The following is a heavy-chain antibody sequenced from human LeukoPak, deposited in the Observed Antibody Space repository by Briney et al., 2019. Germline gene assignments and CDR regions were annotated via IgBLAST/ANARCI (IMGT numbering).Heavy chain of an antibody. Sequence: AGGSLRLPCAVSGFTFSTKSMNWVRQAPGKGLEWVSVIYSGGSTYYADSVKGRFSISRDNSKNTLYLQMISLRAEDTAVYYCARNLIVVVAATWGYYGMDVWGQGTTVTVSS. J-gene: IGHJ6*02. V-gene: IGHV3-53*01. CDR2: IYSGGST. D-gene: IGHD2-15*01. CDR1: GFTFSTKS. CDR3: ARNLIVVVAATWGYYGMDV.